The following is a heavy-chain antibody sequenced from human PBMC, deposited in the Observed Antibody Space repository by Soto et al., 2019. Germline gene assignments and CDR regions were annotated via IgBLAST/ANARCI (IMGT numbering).Heavy chain of an antibody. CDR2: IYSGGST. CDR3: ARVRDYYDSSGYYWFDP. D-gene: IGHD3-22*01. J-gene: IGHJ5*02. CDR1: GFTVSSNY. Sequence: GGSLRLSCAASGFTVSSNYMSWVRQAPGKGLEWVSVIYSGGSTYYADSVKGRFTISRHNSKNTLYLQMNSLRAEDTAVYYCARVRDYYDSSGYYWFDPWGQGTLVTVSS. V-gene: IGHV3-53*04.